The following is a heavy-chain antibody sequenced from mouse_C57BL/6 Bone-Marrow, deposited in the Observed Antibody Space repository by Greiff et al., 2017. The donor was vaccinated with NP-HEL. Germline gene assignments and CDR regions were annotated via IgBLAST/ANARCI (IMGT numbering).Heavy chain of an antibody. CDR3: ARVRLRRTWFAY. CDR2: IYPGSGST. CDR1: GYTFTSYW. Sequence: QVQLQQPGAELVKPGASVKMSCKASGYTFTSYWITWVKQRPGQGLEWIGDIYPGSGSTNYNEKLKSKATLTVDTSSSTAYMQLSSLTSEDSAVYYCARVRLRRTWFAYWGQGTLVTVSA. J-gene: IGHJ3*01. V-gene: IGHV1-55*01. D-gene: IGHD2-2*01.